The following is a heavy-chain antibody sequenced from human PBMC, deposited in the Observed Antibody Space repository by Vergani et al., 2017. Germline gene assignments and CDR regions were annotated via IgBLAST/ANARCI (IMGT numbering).Heavy chain of an antibody. CDR1: GFTVSSNY. CDR2: IYSGGST. CDR3: ARGGIVATMDWFDP. J-gene: IGHJ5*02. Sequence: EVQLVESGGGLVQPGGSLRLSCAASGFTVSSNYMSWVRQAPGKGLEWVSVIYSGGSTYYADSVKGRFTISRDNSKNTLYLQMNSLRAEDTAVYYCARGGIVATMDWFDPWGQGTLVTVSS. V-gene: IGHV3-66*02. D-gene: IGHD5-12*01.